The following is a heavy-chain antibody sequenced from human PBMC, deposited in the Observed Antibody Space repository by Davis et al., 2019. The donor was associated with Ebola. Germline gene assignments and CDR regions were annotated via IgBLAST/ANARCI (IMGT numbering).Heavy chain of an antibody. J-gene: IGHJ4*02. V-gene: IGHV5-51*01. Sequence: GESLKISCKGSGYSFPTYWIGWVRQMPGKGLEWMGIIYPGDSDTRYSPSFQGQVTISADKSISTAYLQWSSLKASDTAMYYCARRIAAAGTNYFDYWGQGALVTVSS. CDR2: IYPGDSDT. CDR3: ARRIAAAGTNYFDY. D-gene: IGHD6-13*01. CDR1: GYSFPTYW.